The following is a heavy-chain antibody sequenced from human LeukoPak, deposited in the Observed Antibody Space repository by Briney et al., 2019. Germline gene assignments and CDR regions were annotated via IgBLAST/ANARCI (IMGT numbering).Heavy chain of an antibody. CDR3: AKHRWLDP. Sequence: SETLSLTCIVSGGSINNYYWSWIRQPPGKGLEWIGYIYYSGSTNYNPSLKSRVTISIDTSKNQFSLKPHSVTAADTAVYYCAKHRWLDPWGQGTLATVSS. J-gene: IGHJ5*02. CDR2: IYYSGST. D-gene: IGHD6-19*01. CDR1: GGSINNYY. V-gene: IGHV4-59*08.